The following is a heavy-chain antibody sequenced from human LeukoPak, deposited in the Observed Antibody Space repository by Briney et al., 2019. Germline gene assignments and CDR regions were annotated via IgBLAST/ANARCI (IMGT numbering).Heavy chain of an antibody. J-gene: IGHJ4*02. CDR1: GFTFSSYA. Sequence: GGSLRLSCAASGFTFSSYAMSWVRQAPGKGLEWVSAISGSGGSTYYADSVKGRFTISRDNSKNTLYLQMNSLGAEDTAVYYCAKSVVRGVTYLNFDYWGQGTLVTVSS. V-gene: IGHV3-23*01. CDR2: ISGSGGST. D-gene: IGHD3-10*01. CDR3: AKSVVRGVTYLNFDY.